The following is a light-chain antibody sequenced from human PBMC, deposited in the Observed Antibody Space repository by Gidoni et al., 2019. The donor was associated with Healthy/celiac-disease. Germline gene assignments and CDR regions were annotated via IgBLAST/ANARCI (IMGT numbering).Light chain of an antibody. CDR1: QSGSNSY. CDR3: QQYGSSPT. J-gene: IGKJ1*01. V-gene: IGKV3-20*01. Sequence: EIVLTPSPGTLSLSPGERATLSCRASQSGSNSYLAWYQQKPGQAPRLLIYGASSRATGIPDRFSGSGSGTDFTLTISRLEPEDFAVYYCQQYGSSPTFGQXTKVEIK. CDR2: GAS.